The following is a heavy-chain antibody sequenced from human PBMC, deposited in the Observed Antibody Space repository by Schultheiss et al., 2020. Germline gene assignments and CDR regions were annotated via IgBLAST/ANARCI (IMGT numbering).Heavy chain of an antibody. CDR2: IYPGGST. CDR1: GFTVTSKY. D-gene: IGHD6-6*01. Sequence: GGSLRLSCAASGFTVTSKYMSWVRQAPWKKLEWVSVIYPGGSTYYADSVKGRFTISRDHSKNTLFLQMNSLRAEDTAMYFCAREQVDYSSSLGCFDSWGQGTLVTVSS. J-gene: IGHJ5*01. CDR3: AREQVDYSSSLGCFDS. V-gene: IGHV3-66*01.